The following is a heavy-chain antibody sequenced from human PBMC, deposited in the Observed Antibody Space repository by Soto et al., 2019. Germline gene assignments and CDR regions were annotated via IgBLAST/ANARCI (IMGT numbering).Heavy chain of an antibody. Sequence: SETLSLTCTVSGGSISSGDYYWSWIRQPPGKGLEWIGYIYYSGSTFYNPSLKSRVTISVDTSKNQFSLKLSSVTAADTAVYYCALHPRYQLLSGWFDPWGQGTLVTVSS. CDR1: GGSISSGDYY. CDR2: IYYSGST. CDR3: ALHPRYQLLSGWFDP. J-gene: IGHJ5*02. D-gene: IGHD2-2*01. V-gene: IGHV4-30-4*01.